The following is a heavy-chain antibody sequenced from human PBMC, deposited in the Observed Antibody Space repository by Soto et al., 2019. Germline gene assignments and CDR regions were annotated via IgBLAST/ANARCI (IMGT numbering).Heavy chain of an antibody. J-gene: IGHJ6*02. CDR2: ISSIGST. D-gene: IGHD3-9*01. CDR1: GGSISSGDYF. V-gene: IGHV4-30-4*01. Sequence: QVQLQESGPGLVKPSQTLSLTCTVSGGSISSGDYFWSWIRQSPGKGLEWIGYISSIGSTYYNPSLQSRVSLSRDTSKNQFSLKLSSVTTTDTAVYYCARGLVIRPYYYHGMDVWGQGTTVTVSS. CDR3: ARGLVIRPYYYHGMDV.